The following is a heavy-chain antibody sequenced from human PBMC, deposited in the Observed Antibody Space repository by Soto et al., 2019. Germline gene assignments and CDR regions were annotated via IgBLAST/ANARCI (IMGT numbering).Heavy chain of an antibody. V-gene: IGHV1-18*01. CDR3: ARDRSGYDSHWFDP. D-gene: IGHD5-12*01. J-gene: IGHJ5*02. CDR1: GYTFTSYG. CDR2: ISAYNGNT. Sequence: VKVSCKASGYTFTSYGISWVRQAPGQGLEWMGWISAYNGNTNYAQKLQGRVTMTTDTSTSTAYMELRSLRSDDTAVYYCARDRSGYDSHWFDPWGQGTLVTVSS.